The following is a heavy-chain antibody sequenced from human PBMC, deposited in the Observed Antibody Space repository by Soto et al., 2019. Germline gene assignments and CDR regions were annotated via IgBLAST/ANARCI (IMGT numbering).Heavy chain of an antibody. CDR2: ISGSGGST. V-gene: IGHV3-23*01. J-gene: IGHJ4*02. Sequence: EVQLLESGGGLVQPGGSLRLSCAASGFTFSSYAMSWVRQAPGKGLEWVSAISGSGGSTYYADSVKGRFTISRDNSKNTLYLQMNSLRAEDTTVYYCAKYSGYDFYGQELDYWGQGTLVTVSS. D-gene: IGHD5-12*01. CDR1: GFTFSSYA. CDR3: AKYSGYDFYGQELDY.